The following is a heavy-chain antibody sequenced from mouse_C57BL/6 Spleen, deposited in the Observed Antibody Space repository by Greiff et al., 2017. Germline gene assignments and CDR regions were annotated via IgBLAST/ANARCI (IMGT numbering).Heavy chain of an antibody. CDR2: IRLKSDNYAT. Sequence: EVMLVESGGGLVQPGGSMKLSCVASGFTFSNYWMNWVRQSPEKGLEWVAQIRLKSDNYATHYAESVKGRFTISGDDSKSSVYLQMNNLRAEDTGIYYCTGGSYYAMDYWGQGTSVTVSS. V-gene: IGHV6-3*01. CDR3: TGGSYYAMDY. CDR1: GFTFSNYW. J-gene: IGHJ4*01.